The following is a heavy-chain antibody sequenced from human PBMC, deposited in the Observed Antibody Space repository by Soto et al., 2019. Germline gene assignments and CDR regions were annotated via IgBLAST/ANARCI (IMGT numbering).Heavy chain of an antibody. CDR1: GDSVSSNSAA. J-gene: IGHJ6*02. CDR2: TYYRSKWYN. D-gene: IGHD5-18*01. Sequence: SQTLSLTCAISGDSVSSNSAAWNWIRQSPSRGIEWLGRTYYRSKWYNDYAVSVKTRITINPATSKNQFTLQLNSVTPGDTAVYYCARDDVDTAIGFGMDVWGQGTTVTVSS. V-gene: IGHV6-1*01. CDR3: ARDDVDTAIGFGMDV.